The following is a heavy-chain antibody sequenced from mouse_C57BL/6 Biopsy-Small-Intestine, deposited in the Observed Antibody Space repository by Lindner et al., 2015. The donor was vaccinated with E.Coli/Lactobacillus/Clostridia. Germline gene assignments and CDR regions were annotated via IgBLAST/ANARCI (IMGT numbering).Heavy chain of an antibody. CDR1: GYRFTNYA. Sequence: VKVSCKASGYRFTNYAVNWVRQAPGQGLEWMGWINTSTGNPTYAQDFTGRFVFSLDTSVSTAYLQISSLKAEDTAVYYCARSIAVPDTRFYYFDNWGQGTLVTVSS. CDR2: INTSTGNP. J-gene: IGHJ2*01. D-gene: IGHD6-1*01. CDR3: ARSIAVPDTRFYYFDN. V-gene: IGHV9-3*02.